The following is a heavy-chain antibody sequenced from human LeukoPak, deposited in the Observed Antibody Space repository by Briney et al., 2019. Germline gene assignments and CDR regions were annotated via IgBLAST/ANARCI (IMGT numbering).Heavy chain of an antibody. CDR1: GFTFSSYA. Sequence: TGGSLRLSCAASGFTFSSYAMSWVRQAPGKGLEWVSAISGSGGSTYYADSVKGRFTISRDNSKNTLYLQMNSLRAEDTAVYYCAKGTSITMIVVVTADAFDIWGQGTMVTVSS. V-gene: IGHV3-23*01. D-gene: IGHD3-22*01. J-gene: IGHJ3*02. CDR2: ISGSGGST. CDR3: AKGTSITMIVVVTADAFDI.